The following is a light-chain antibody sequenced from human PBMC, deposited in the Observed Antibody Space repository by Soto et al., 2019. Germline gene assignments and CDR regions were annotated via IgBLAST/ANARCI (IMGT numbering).Light chain of an antibody. CDR3: SSYTSSGTLV. Sequence: QSALTQPASVSGSPGQSITISCTGTSSDVGGYNYVSWYQQHPGKAPKLMIYDVNYRPSGVSNRFSGSKSGNTASLTISGLQAEDETDYYCSSYTSSGTLVFGGGTKVTVL. V-gene: IGLV2-14*01. J-gene: IGLJ3*02. CDR1: SSDVGGYNY. CDR2: DVN.